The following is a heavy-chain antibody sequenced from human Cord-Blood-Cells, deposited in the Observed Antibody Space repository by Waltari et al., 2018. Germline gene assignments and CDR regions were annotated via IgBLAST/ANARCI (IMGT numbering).Heavy chain of an antibody. CDR1: GYTFTSYA. CDR2: INAGNGNT. J-gene: IGHJ4*02. D-gene: IGHD6-19*01. V-gene: IGHV1-3*01. Sequence: QVQLVQSGAEVKKPGASVKVSCKASGYTFTSYAMHWVRQAPGQRLEWMGGINAGNGNTKYSQKFHGRVTITRDTSASTAYMELSSLRSEDTAVYYCARDCSGSSGSFDYWGQGTLVTVSS. CDR3: ARDCSGSSGSFDY.